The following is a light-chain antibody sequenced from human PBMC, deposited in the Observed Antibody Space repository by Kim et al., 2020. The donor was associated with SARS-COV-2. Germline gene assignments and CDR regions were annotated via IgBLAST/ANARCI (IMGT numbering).Light chain of an antibody. J-gene: IGLJ2*01. CDR2: GKN. CDR3: NSRDRNGDHFP. CDR1: SLRSYH. Sequence: SSELTQDPAVSVALGQTVRITCQGDSLRSYHASWXQQKPGHAPVLVIYGKNNRPSGIPDRFSGSSSGNTASLTITGAQAEDEADYYCNSRDRNGDHFPFG. V-gene: IGLV3-19*01.